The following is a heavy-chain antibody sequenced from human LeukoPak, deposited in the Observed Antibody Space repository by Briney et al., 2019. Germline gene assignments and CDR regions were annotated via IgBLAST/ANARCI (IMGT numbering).Heavy chain of an antibody. J-gene: IGHJ5*02. CDR1: GYTFTGYY. D-gene: IGHD3-16*02. V-gene: IGHV1-2*02. CDR2: INPNSGGT. Sequence: ASVKVSCKASGYTFTGYYMHWVRQAPGQGLEWMGWINPNSGGTNYAQKFQGRVTMTRDTSISTAYMELSRLRSDDTAVYYCASERVAFGGVIVGGWFDPWGQGTLVTVSS. CDR3: ASERVAFGGVIVGGWFDP.